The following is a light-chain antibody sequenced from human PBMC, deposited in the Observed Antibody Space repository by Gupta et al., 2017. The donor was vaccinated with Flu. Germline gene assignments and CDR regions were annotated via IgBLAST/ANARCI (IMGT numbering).Light chain of an antibody. CDR2: EVN. CDR3: SSSTGDNKYVI. J-gene: IGLJ2*01. CDR1: AGDIGTYNY. Sequence: LTPTSAASGPPGQSVTSSCTRTAGDIGTYNYVSWYQQYPGKAPKLLIYEVNKRPSCISDRFSGSKSGNAATLTVSRLQPEDGADYFYSSSTGDNKYVIFGGGTTLTVL. V-gene: IGLV2-8*01.